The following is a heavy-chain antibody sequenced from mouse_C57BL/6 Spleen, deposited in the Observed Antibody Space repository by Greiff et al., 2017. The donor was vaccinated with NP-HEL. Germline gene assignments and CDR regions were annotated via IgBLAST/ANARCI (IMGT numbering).Heavy chain of an antibody. CDR3: ARVLRRGYAMDY. V-gene: IGHV1-22*01. CDR2: INPNNGGT. CDR1: GYTFTDYN. J-gene: IGHJ4*01. D-gene: IGHD2-12*01. Sequence: EVQLQQSGPELVKPGASVKMTCKASGYTFTDYNMHWVKQSHGKSLEWIGYINPNNGGTSYNQKFKGKATLTVNKSSSTAYMELRSLTSEDSAVYYCARVLRRGYAMDYWGQGTSVTVSS.